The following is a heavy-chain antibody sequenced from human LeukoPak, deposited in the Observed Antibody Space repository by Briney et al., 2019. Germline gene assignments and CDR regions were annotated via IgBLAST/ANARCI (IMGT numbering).Heavy chain of an antibody. J-gene: IGHJ6*03. Sequence: AASVKVSCKASGYTFTSYGISWVRQAPGHGLKGMGWMSAYNGNRNYAQTLQSRVALTTATSPSTAYLELRSLRCHATAVYYISRYNGGYGQRGYYYFYMDLLGKATTV. CDR3: SRYNGGYGQRGYYYFYMDL. D-gene: IGHD5-12*01. CDR1: GYTFTSYG. CDR2: MSAYNGNR. V-gene: IGHV1-18*01.